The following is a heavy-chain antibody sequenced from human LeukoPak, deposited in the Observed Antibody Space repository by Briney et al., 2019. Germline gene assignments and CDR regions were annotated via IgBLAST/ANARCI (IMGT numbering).Heavy chain of an antibody. Sequence: GGSLKLSCAASGFTFSGSAMPWVRQASGKGLEWVVRIRSKANSYATAYAASVKGRFTISRDDSKNTAYLQMNSLKGEDTAVYYCAKELGHTLPFDCWGQGTLVTVSS. V-gene: IGHV3-73*01. CDR3: AKELGHTLPFDC. CDR2: IRSKANSYAT. D-gene: IGHD2-2*02. J-gene: IGHJ4*02. CDR1: GFTFSGSA.